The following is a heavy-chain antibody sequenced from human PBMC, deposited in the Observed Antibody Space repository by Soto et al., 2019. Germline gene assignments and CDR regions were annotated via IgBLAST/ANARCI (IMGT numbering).Heavy chain of an antibody. V-gene: IGHV4-39*01. Sequence: QLQLQESGPGLVKPSETLSLTCTVSGDSISSTSYYWGWIRQPPGRGLEWIGSFYYSGSTYYNPSLKSRVTISVDTSKNQFSLKLSSVTAADTAVYYCARHGGGLWFGKPLAWIDYWGQGTLVTVSP. D-gene: IGHD3-10*01. J-gene: IGHJ4*02. CDR3: ARHGGGLWFGKPLAWIDY. CDR2: FYYSGST. CDR1: GDSISSTSYY.